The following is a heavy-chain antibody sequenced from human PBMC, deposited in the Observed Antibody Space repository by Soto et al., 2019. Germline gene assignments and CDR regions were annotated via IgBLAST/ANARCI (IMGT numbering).Heavy chain of an antibody. J-gene: IGHJ5*02. CDR1: GHTFTSYG. D-gene: IGHD6-13*01. Sequence: QVQLVQSGAEVKKPGASVKVSCKASGHTFTSYGISWVRQAPGQVLEWMGWISAYNGNTKYAQKLQGRVTMTTDTSTSTAYMELSSLRSDDTAVYYCARDGIAAAGNLNITWFDPWGQGTLVTVSS. CDR3: ARDGIAAAGNLNITWFDP. CDR2: ISAYNGNT. V-gene: IGHV1-18*01.